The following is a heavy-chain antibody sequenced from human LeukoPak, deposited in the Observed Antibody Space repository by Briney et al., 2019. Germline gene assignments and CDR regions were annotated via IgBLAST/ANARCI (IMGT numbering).Heavy chain of an antibody. D-gene: IGHD6-13*01. CDR2: INPNSGCT. CDR1: GYTFTGYY. V-gene: IGHV1-2*02. J-gene: IGHJ4*02. CDR3: ARGGDSSSWFASPDF. Sequence: ASVKVSCKASGYTFTGYYMHWVRQAPGQGLEWMGWINPNSGCTNYAQKFQGRVTMTRDTSISTAYMELSRLRSDDTAVYYCARGGDSSSWFASPDFWGQGTLVTVSS.